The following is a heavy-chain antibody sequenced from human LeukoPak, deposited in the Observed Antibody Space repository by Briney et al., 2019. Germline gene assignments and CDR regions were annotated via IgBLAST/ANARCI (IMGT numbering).Heavy chain of an antibody. J-gene: IGHJ4*02. CDR3: ARPRTYYDFWRGYPPFDY. Sequence: ASVKVSCKASGGTFSNYAINWVRQAPGEGLEWLGGIITNFGTTNYAQKYQGRVTITADESTSTVYMELSSLRSEDTAVYYCARPRTYYDFWRGYPPFDYWGQGTLVTVSS. CDR2: IITNFGTT. V-gene: IGHV1-69*13. D-gene: IGHD3-3*01. CDR1: GGTFSNYA.